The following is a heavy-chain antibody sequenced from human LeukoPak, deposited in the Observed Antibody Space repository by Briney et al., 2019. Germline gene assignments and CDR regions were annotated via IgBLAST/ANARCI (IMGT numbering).Heavy chain of an antibody. V-gene: IGHV1-69*02. D-gene: IGHD3-22*01. J-gene: IGHJ6*02. Sequence: GASVKVSCKASGYTFTGYYMHWVRQAPGQGLEWMGRIIPILGIANYAQKFQGRVTITADKSTSTAYMELSSLRSEDTAVYYCARSPYYYDSSGYSLNYYYGMDVWGQGTTVTVSS. CDR2: IIPILGIA. CDR1: GYTFTGYY. CDR3: ARSPYYYDSSGYSLNYYYGMDV.